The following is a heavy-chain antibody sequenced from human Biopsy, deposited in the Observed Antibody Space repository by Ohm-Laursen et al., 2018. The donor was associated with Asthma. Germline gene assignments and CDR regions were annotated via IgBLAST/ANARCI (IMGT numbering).Heavy chain of an antibody. D-gene: IGHD3-22*01. CDR3: VRHQYSSSWSTFDY. J-gene: IGHJ4*02. Sequence: TLSLTCTVSGGSITSSSYYWGWIRQPPGKGMEWIGSMYHSGSPYYHPSLKSRATISVDTSKNQLSLKMSSVAAADTAVYFCVRHQYSSSWSTFDYWGQGALVTVSS. V-gene: IGHV4-39*01. CDR1: GGSITSSSYY. CDR2: MYHSGSP.